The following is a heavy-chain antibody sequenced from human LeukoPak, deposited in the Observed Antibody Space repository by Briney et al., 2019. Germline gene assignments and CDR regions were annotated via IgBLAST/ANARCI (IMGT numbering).Heavy chain of an antibody. V-gene: IGHV3-23*01. CDR3: AGCFDSSVRHYYMDV. Sequence: PGGSLRLSCAASGFTFSNYAMNWVRQAPEKGLEWVSTIHGGGDVTYYADSVKGRFTISRDNSRNTLYLQMNSLRAEDTAVYYCAGCFDSSVRHYYMDVWGKGTMVTVSS. CDR2: IHGGGDVT. D-gene: IGHD3-9*01. CDR1: GFTFSNYA. J-gene: IGHJ6*03.